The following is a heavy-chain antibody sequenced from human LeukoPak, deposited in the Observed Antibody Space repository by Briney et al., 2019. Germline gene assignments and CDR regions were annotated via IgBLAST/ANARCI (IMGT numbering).Heavy chain of an antibody. J-gene: IGHJ4*02. CDR1: GFTFSSYW. D-gene: IGHD6-13*01. Sequence: GGSLRLSCAASGFTFSSYWMTWVRQVPGKGLEWVANINQDGSEKNYVDSVKGRFTISRDNAKNSLYLRMNSLRAEDTAVYYCARGTIGAPGTDYRGQGTLVTVSS. CDR3: ARGTIGAPGTDY. CDR2: INQDGSEK. V-gene: IGHV3-7*01.